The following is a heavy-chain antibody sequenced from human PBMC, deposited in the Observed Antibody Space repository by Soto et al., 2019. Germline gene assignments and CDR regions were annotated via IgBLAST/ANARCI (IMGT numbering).Heavy chain of an antibody. CDR2: IYYSGST. CDR1: GGSISSSSYY. D-gene: IGHD6-19*01. Sequence: NPSETLSLTCTVSGGSISSSSYYWGWIRQPPGKGLEWIGSIYYSGSTYYNPSLKSRVTISVDTSKNQFSLKLSSVTAADTAVYYCASSPYSSGWSPILRNWFDPWGQGTLVTVSS. CDR3: ASSPYSSGWSPILRNWFDP. J-gene: IGHJ5*02. V-gene: IGHV4-39*07.